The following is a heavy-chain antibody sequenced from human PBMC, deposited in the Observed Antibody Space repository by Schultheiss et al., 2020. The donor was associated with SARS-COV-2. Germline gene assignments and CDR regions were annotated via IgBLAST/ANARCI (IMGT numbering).Heavy chain of an antibody. V-gene: IGHV3-30*05. Sequence: GGSLRLSCAASGFTFSSYGMHWVRQAPGKGLEWVAVISYDGSNKYYADSVKGRFTISRENAKNSLYLQMNSLRAEDTAVYYCASDPNTAIDYWGQGTLVTVSS. D-gene: IGHD5-18*01. CDR2: ISYDGSNK. CDR3: ASDPNTAIDY. J-gene: IGHJ4*02. CDR1: GFTFSSYG.